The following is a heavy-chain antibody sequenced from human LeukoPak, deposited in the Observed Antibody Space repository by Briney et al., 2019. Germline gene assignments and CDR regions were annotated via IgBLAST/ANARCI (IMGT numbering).Heavy chain of an antibody. Sequence: PSETLSLTCTVSGGCVSSGGYYWSWIRQPPGKGLEWIGSIYYSGSTYYNPSLTSRVSISLDTSKNQFSLKQTSVTAADTAVYYCGRDSGSYGIDYWGQGTLVTVSS. CDR3: GRDSGSYGIDY. V-gene: IGHV4-39*01. CDR2: IYYSGST. CDR1: GGCVSSGGYY. D-gene: IGHD1-26*01. J-gene: IGHJ4*02.